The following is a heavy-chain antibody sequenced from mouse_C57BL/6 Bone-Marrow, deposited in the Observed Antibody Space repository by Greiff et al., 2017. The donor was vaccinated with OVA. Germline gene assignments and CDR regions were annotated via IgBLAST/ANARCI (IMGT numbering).Heavy chain of an antibody. V-gene: IGHV1-81*01. Sequence: VQLQQSGAELARPGASVKLSCKASGYTFTSYGISWVKQRTGQGLEWIGEIYPRSGNTYYNEKFKGKATLTADKSSSTAYMELRSLTSEDSAVYFCARSSSTMITYYFDYWGQGTTLTVSS. CDR3: ARSSSTMITYYFDY. CDR1: GYTFTSYG. J-gene: IGHJ2*01. CDR2: IYPRSGNT. D-gene: IGHD2-4*01.